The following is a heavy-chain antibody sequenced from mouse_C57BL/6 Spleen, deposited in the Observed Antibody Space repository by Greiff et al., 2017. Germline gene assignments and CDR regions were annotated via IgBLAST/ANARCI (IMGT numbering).Heavy chain of an antibody. D-gene: IGHD1-3*01. J-gene: IGHJ2*01. CDR2: IYPGDGDT. V-gene: IGHV1-80*01. Sequence: VQRVESGAELVKPGASVKISCKASGYAFSSYWMNWVKQRPGKGLEWIGQIYPGDGDTNYNGKFKGKATLTAEKSSSTAYMQLSSLTSEDSAVYYCARSQTGTNLDYWGQGTTLTVSS. CDR3: ARSQTGTNLDY. CDR1: GYAFSSYW.